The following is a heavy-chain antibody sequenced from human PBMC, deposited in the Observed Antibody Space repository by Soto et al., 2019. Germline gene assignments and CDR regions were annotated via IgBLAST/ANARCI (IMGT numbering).Heavy chain of an antibody. J-gene: IGHJ6*02. V-gene: IGHV3-13*05. CDR3: ARTDRDFYGLDV. CDR1: GFTFRHYD. Sequence: EVQLVESGGGLVQPGGSLRLSCEASGFTFRHYDMHCVRQGTGKGLEWVSGISAAGDPDYADSVEGRFTISRENAQNSFFLQMNSLRVGDTAVYYCARTDRDFYGLDVWGQWTTVIVSS. CDR2: ISAAGDP.